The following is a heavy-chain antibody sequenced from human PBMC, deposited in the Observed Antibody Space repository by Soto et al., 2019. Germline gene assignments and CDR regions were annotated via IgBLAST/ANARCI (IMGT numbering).Heavy chain of an antibody. CDR2: ISAYNGNT. D-gene: IGHD3-10*01. CDR3: ARDSLGGSGSYLDYYYYGMDV. Sequence: ASVKVSCKASGYTFTSYGISWVRQAPGQGLEWMGWISAYNGNTNYAQKLQGRVTMTTDTSTSTAYMELRSLRSDDTAVYYCARDSLGGSGSYLDYYYYGMDVWGQGTTVTVSS. J-gene: IGHJ6*02. CDR1: GYTFTSYG. V-gene: IGHV1-18*01.